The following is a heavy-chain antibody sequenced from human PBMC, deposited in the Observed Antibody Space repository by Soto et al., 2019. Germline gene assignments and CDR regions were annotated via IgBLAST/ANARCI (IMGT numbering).Heavy chain of an antibody. Sequence: ASVKVSCKASGYTFTGYYMHWVRQAPGQGLEWMGWINPNSGGTNYAQKFQGRVTMTRDTSTSTAYMEMSRLRSDDTAVYYCARAPVSYGMDVWGQGTTVSVSS. CDR2: INPNSGGT. CDR3: ARAPVSYGMDV. V-gene: IGHV1-2*02. CDR1: GYTFTGYY. J-gene: IGHJ6*01.